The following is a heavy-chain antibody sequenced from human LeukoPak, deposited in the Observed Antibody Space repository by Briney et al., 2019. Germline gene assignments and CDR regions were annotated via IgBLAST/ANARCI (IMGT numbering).Heavy chain of an antibody. V-gene: IGHV3-23*01. J-gene: IGHJ5*02. CDR3: AKDRNDHCGGDCSLPNWFDP. D-gene: IGHD2-21*02. CDR2: ISDSGDKT. CDR1: GFTFSNYA. Sequence: GGSLRLSCAASGFTFSNYAMNWVRQAPGKGLEWVSAISDSGDKTYYADSVKGRFTIARDNSKSTVYLQLNSLRAEDTAVYYCAKDRNDHCGGDCSLPNWFDPWGQGTLVIVSS.